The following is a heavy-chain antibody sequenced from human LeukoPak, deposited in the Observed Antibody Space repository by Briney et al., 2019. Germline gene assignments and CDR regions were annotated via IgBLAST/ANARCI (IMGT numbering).Heavy chain of an antibody. CDR2: DKIDGRTT. CDR1: GFTFSRYG. D-gene: IGHD6-13*01. J-gene: IGHJ5*02. CDR3: TRERGLIAPSGVDL. Sequence: GGSLRLLCAAAGFTFSRYGQYWVRQASGKGLVWVSHDKIDGRTTHYADSVKGRFPTSRDNAKNTLYLQMNSLRGEETAGYYCTRERGLIAPSGVDLWGQGTLVTVSS. V-gene: IGHV3-74*01.